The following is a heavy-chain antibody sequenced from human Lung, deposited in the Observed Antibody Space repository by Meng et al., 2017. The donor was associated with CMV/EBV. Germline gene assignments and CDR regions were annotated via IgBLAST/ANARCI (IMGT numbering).Heavy chain of an antibody. D-gene: IGHD1-1*01. CDR3: ARDLEY. V-gene: IGHV4-39*07. Sequence: LEESGPGLLKPSSPLSLTCSGSCRSISSSTYYWAWIRQPPGKGLEWIGSLYDSGSTYYHPSLKSRVTISVDTSKTYFSLKLRSVTAADTAVYYCARDLEYWGQGTLVTVSS. CDR1: CRSISSSTYY. CDR2: LYDSGST. J-gene: IGHJ4*02.